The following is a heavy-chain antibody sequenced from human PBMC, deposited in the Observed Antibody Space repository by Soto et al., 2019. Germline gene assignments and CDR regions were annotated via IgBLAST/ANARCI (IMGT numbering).Heavy chain of an antibody. V-gene: IGHV3-7*01. CDR3: AAGFPPDY. D-gene: IGHD3-10*01. CDR2: INGDGSEE. J-gene: IGHJ4*02. CDR1: GFTFSTSW. Sequence: EVQLVESGGVLVQPGGSLRVSCAASGFTFSTSWMNWVRQAPGKGLEWVANINGDGSEEYYVDSVRGRFTIYRDNVKNSLFLQMNSLRGEDTAVYYCAAGFPPDYWGQGTLVTVSS.